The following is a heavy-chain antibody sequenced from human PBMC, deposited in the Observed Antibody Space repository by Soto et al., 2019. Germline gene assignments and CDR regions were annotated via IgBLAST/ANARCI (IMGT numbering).Heavy chain of an antibody. CDR3: ASYRSNAFDI. CDR2: ISYDGSNK. Sequence: GGSLRLSCAASGFTFSSYGMHWVRQAPGKGLEWVAVISYDGSNKYYADSVKGRFTISRDNSKNTLYLQMNSLRAEDTAVYYWASYRSNAFDIWGQGTMVTVSS. V-gene: IGHV3-30*03. J-gene: IGHJ3*02. CDR1: GFTFSSYG.